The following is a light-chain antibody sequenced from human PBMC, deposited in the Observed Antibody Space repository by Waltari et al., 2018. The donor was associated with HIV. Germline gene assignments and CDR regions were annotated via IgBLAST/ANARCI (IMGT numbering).Light chain of an antibody. CDR1: QSLLYSANNKNY. CDR2: WAS. J-gene: IGKJ1*01. Sequence: DIVMTQSPDSLAVSLGERATINCKSSQSLLYSANNKNYLPWSQQRPGQPPKLLIYWASARESGVPDRFSGSGSGTDFTLTISSLQADDVAVYYCHQYFSAPWTFGQGTKVEIK. V-gene: IGKV4-1*01. CDR3: HQYFSAPWT.